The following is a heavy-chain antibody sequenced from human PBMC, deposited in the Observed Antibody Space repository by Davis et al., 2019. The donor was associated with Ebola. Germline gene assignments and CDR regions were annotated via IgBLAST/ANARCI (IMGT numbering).Heavy chain of an antibody. CDR1: GFTFSSYG. CDR3: ARVDENGDTDY. D-gene: IGHD4-17*01. CDR2: IWYDGSNK. J-gene: IGHJ4*02. V-gene: IGHV3-33*01. Sequence: GESLKIPCAASGFTFSSYGMHWVRQAPGKGLEWVAVIWYDGSNKYYADSVKGRFTISRDNSKNTLYLQMNSLRAEDTALYYCARVDENGDTDYWGQGTLVTVSS.